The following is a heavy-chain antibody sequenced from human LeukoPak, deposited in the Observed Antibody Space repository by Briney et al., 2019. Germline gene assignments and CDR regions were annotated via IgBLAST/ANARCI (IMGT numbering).Heavy chain of an antibody. CDR2: VNHSGST. Sequence: SETLSLTCAVYGGSFSGYYWSWIRQPPGKGLEWIGEVNHSGSTNYNPSLKSRVTISVDTSKNQFSLKLSSVTAADTAVYYCARAGIAAAGDYWGQGTLVTVSS. CDR1: GGSFSGYY. V-gene: IGHV4-34*01. CDR3: ARAGIAAAGDY. J-gene: IGHJ4*02. D-gene: IGHD6-13*01.